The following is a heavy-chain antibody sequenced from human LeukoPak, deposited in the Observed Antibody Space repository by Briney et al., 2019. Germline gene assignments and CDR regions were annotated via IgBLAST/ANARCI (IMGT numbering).Heavy chain of an antibody. CDR3: AKHRTYYDYVWEN. Sequence: SQTLSLTCTVSGGSISSGGYSWSWIRQHPGKGLEWIGYIYYSGSTYYNPSLKSRVTISVDTSKNQFSLKLSSVTAADTAVYYCAKHRTYYDYVWENWGQGTLVTVSS. V-gene: IGHV4-31*03. J-gene: IGHJ4*02. CDR2: IYYSGST. CDR1: GGSISSGGYS. D-gene: IGHD3-16*01.